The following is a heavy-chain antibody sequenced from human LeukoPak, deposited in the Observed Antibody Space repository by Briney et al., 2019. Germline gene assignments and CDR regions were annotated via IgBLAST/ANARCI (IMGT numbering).Heavy chain of an antibody. CDR1: GAYFTNYY. CDR3: TTELDIRPNHY. V-gene: IGHV3-15*01. Sequence: PSETLSLTCTVSGAYFTNYYWSFIRQPPGKGLEWVGRIKRKSDGGTTDYAAPVKGRFTISRDDSKNTLYLQMNSLKSEDTAVYYCTTELDIRPNHYWGQGTLVTVSS. J-gene: IGHJ4*02. D-gene: IGHD3-22*01. CDR2: IKRKSDGGTT.